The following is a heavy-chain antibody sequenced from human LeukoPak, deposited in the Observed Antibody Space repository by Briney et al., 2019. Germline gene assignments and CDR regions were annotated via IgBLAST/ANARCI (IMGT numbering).Heavy chain of an antibody. CDR3: ARSQFDSSWRFDY. Sequence: PGESLKISCKGSGYIFTKYWIGWLRQMPGKGLEWMGIFYPDDSDARYSPSLEGQVTFSADKSINTAYLEWTGLRASDTAMYYCARSQFDSSWRFDYWGQGTLVTVSS. CDR2: FYPDDSDA. D-gene: IGHD6-13*01. V-gene: IGHV5-51*03. CDR1: GYIFTKYW. J-gene: IGHJ4*02.